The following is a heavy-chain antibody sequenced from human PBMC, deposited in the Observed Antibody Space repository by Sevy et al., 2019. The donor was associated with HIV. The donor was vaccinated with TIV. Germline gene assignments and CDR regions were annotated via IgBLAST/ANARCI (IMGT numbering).Heavy chain of an antibody. J-gene: IGHJ4*02. V-gene: IGHV3-30*18. CDR2: ISYDGSKK. CDR3: AKLRSAFGPLDD. D-gene: IGHD3-16*01. Sequence: GGSLRLSCAASVFTFSSHGMHWVRQAPGKGLEWVAFISYDGSKKYYTDSVKGRFTISRDNSKNTVYLQMNSLRAEDTAVYSCAKLRSAFGPLDDWGQGTLVTVSS. CDR1: VFTFSSHG.